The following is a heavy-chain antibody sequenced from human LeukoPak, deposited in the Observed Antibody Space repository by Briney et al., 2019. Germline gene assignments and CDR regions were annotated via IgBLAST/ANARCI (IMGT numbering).Heavy chain of an antibody. V-gene: IGHV3-15*07. CDR1: GFTFSNAW. CDR3: TTDLPNTEPGGDPSFNPYYYYYGMDV. Sequence: PGGSLRLSCAASGFTFSNAWMNWVRQAPGKGLEWVGRIKSKTDGGTTDYAAPVKGRFTISRDDSKNTLYLQMNSLKTEDTAVYYCTTDLPNTEPGGDPSFNPYYYYYGMDVWGQGTTVTVSS. J-gene: IGHJ6*02. CDR2: IKSKTDGGTT. D-gene: IGHD1-14*01.